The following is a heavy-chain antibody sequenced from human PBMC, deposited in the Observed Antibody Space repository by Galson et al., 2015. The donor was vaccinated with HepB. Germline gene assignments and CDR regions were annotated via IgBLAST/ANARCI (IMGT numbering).Heavy chain of an antibody. J-gene: IGHJ3*02. CDR3: ARVHLTLTVVVYSRPHPFDI. CDR2: ISPYNGNT. V-gene: IGHV1-18*01. Sequence: SVKVSCKASGYTFANFGIGWVRQAPGQGLEWMGWISPYNGNTNYAQKIQGRVTMTTDTSTSTAYMELRSLRSDDTAVYYCARVHLTLTVVVYSRPHPFDIWGQGTMVTVSS. D-gene: IGHD3-22*01. CDR1: GYTFANFG.